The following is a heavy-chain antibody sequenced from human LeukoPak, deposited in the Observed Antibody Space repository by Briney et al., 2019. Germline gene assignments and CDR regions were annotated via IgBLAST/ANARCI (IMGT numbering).Heavy chain of an antibody. V-gene: IGHV3-23*01. CDR3: AKHGDCSSTSCYSGKRAGSFGY. J-gene: IGHJ4*02. Sequence: PGGSLRLSCAASGFTFSNYWMNWVRQAPGKGLEWVSAISGSGGSTYYADSVKGRFTISRDNSKNTLYLQMNSLRAEDTAVYYCAKHGDCSSTSCYSGKRAGSFGYWGQGTLVTVSS. CDR1: GFTFSNYW. CDR2: ISGSGGST. D-gene: IGHD2-2*01.